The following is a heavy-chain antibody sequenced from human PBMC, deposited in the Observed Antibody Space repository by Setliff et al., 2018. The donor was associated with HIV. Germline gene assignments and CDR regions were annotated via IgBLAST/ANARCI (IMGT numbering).Heavy chain of an antibody. V-gene: IGHV3-23*01. Sequence: QPGGSLRLSCAASGYTFSNYAMTWVRQAPGKGLEWVSGISAGGYSTYYADSVKGRFTISRDNSKNTLYLQMNNLRAEDTAVYYCARRGFVSAWYDKPIYFYYYMDVWGKGTTVTVSS. CDR3: ARRGFVSAWYDKPIYFYYYMDV. J-gene: IGHJ6*03. CDR2: ISAGGYST. CDR1: GYTFSNYA. D-gene: IGHD6-19*01.